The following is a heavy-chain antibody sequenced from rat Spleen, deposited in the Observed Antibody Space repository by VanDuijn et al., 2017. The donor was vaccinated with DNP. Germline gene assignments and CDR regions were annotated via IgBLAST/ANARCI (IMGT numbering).Heavy chain of an antibody. CDR2: ITYDGGST. Sequence: EVQLVESGGGLVQPGRSLKLSCAASGFTFSDYYMAWVRQAPTKGLEWVAYITYDGGSTYYRDSVKGRFTISRDNAKNTQYLQMDSLRSEDTATYYCATHTRVYWYFDFWGPGTMVTVSS. D-gene: IGHD1-4*01. CDR3: ATHTRVYWYFDF. V-gene: IGHV5-7*01. J-gene: IGHJ1*01. CDR1: GFTFSDYY.